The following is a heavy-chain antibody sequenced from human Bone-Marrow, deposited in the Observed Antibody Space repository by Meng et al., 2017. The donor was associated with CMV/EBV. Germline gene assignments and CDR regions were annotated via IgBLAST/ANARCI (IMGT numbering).Heavy chain of an antibody. CDR2: IIPIFGTA. CDR3: ARAPLTIFGVVTENWFDP. V-gene: IGHV1-69*05. J-gene: IGHJ5*02. D-gene: IGHD3-3*01. CDR1: GYTFTSYD. Sequence: SVKVSCKASGYTFTSYDINWVRQATGQGLEWMGGIIPIFGTANYAQKFQGRVTITTDESTSTAYMELSSLRSEDTAVYYCARAPLTIFGVVTENWFDPWGQGTRVTGSS.